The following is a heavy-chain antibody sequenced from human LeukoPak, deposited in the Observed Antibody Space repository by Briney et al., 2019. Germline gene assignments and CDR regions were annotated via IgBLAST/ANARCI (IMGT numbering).Heavy chain of an antibody. J-gene: IGHJ4*02. CDR3: ARGGGGSGSYSDY. V-gene: IGHV3-33*08. CDR2: IWYDGSNK. CDR1: GFTFSTYG. D-gene: IGHD3-10*01. Sequence: PGGSLRLSCAASGFTFSTYGMHWVRQAPGKGLEWVAVIWYDGSNKYYADSVKGRFTISRDNSKNTLYLQMNSLRAEDTAVYYCARGGGGSGSYSDYWGQGTLVPVSS.